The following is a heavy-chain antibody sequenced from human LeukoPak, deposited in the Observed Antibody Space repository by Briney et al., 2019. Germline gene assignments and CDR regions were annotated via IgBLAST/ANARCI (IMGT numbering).Heavy chain of an antibody. CDR3: AKILSSGWYYFDY. J-gene: IGHJ4*02. D-gene: IGHD6-19*01. V-gene: IGHV3-23*01. CDR1: GFTFNSYS. Sequence: GGSLRLSCAASGFTFNSYSMSWVRQAPGKGLEWVSGISGSGGSTYYADSVKGRFTISEDDSKNTLNLQMNSLRAEDTATYYCAKILSSGWYYFDYWGQGTLVTVSS. CDR2: ISGSGGST.